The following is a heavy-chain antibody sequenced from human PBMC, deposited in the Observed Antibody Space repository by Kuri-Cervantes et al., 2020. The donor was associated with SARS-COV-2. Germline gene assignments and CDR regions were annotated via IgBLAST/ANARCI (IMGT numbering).Heavy chain of an antibody. CDR3: AKAIVVVPAALPNFDY. CDR1: GFTFSSYA. V-gene: IGHV3-23*01. CDR2: ISGSGGST. D-gene: IGHD2-2*01. J-gene: IGHJ4*02. Sequence: ETLSLTCAVSGFTFSSYAMSWVRQAPGKGLEWVSAISGSGGSTYYADPVKGRFTISRDNSKNTLYLQMNSLRAEDTAVYYCAKAIVVVPAALPNFDYWGQGTLVTVSS.